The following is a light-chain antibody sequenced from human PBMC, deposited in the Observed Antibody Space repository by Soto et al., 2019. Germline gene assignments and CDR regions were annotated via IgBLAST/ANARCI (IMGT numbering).Light chain of an antibody. J-gene: IGKJ1*01. CDR3: EHHNSYTWS. Sequence: DIQMTQSPSTLSASVGDRVTITCRASQSVSDWLAWYQQKPGKAPKLLIYDAFSLESAVPSRLSGSGSGTGFTLANSSLQPDDCATYYCEHHNSYTWSLGQETKVEIK. CDR2: DAF. CDR1: QSVSDW. V-gene: IGKV1-5*01.